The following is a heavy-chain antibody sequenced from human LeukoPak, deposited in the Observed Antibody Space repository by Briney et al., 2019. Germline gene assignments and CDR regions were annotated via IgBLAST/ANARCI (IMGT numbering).Heavy chain of an antibody. Sequence: ASVKVSCKASGYTFTSYAMHWVHQAPGQRLEWMGWINAGNGNTKYSQKFRGRVTITRDTSASTAYMELSSLRSEDTAVYYCARDFYYDSSGYYSSEGWFDPWGQGTLVTVSS. D-gene: IGHD3-22*01. V-gene: IGHV1-3*01. CDR1: GYTFTSYA. CDR3: ARDFYYDSSGYYSSEGWFDP. CDR2: INAGNGNT. J-gene: IGHJ5*02.